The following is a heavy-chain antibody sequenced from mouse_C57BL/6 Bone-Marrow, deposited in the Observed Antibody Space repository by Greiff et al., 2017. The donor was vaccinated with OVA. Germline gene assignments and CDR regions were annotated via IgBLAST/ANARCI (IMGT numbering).Heavy chain of an antibody. D-gene: IGHD2-4*01. V-gene: IGHV1-85*01. J-gene: IGHJ2*01. CDR3: ARGDYDEKDYYFDY. CDR2: IYPRDGST. CDR1: GYTFTSYD. Sequence: VQLKQSGPELVKPGASVKLSCKASGYTFTSYDINWVKQRPGQGLEWIGWIYPRDGSTKYNEKFKGKATLTVDTSSSTAYMELHSLTSEDSAVYFCARGDYDEKDYYFDYWGQGTTLTVSS.